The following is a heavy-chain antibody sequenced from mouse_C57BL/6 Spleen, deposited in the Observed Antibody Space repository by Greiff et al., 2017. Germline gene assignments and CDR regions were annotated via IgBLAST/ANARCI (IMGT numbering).Heavy chain of an antibody. CDR1: GYTFTSYW. D-gene: IGHD1-1*01. V-gene: IGHV1-59*01. CDR3: ARSYYGSYYYAMDY. CDR2: IDPSDSYT. Sequence: QVQLQQPGAELVRPGTSVKLSCKASGYTFTSYWMHWVKQRPGQGLEWIGVIDPSDSYTNYNQKFKGKATLTVDTSSSTAYMQLSSLTSEDSAVXDCARSYYGSYYYAMDYWGQGTSVTVSS. J-gene: IGHJ4*01.